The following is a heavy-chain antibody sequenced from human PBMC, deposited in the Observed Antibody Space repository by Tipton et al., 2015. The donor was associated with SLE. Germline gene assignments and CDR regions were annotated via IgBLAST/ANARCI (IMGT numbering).Heavy chain of an antibody. CDR1: GGSISSGSYY. Sequence: LRLSCTVSGGSISSGSYYWSWIRQPAGKGLEWIGRIYTSGSTNYNPSLKSRVTISVDTSKNQFSLKLSSVTAADTAVYYCARGDQQHRWFDPWGQGTLVTVSS. J-gene: IGHJ5*02. V-gene: IGHV4-61*02. D-gene: IGHD6-13*01. CDR2: IYTSGST. CDR3: ARGDQQHRWFDP.